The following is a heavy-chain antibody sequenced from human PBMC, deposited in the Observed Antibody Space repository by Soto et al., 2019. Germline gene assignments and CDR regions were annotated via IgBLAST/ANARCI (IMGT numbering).Heavy chain of an antibody. CDR1: GGTFSSYT. Sequence: QVQLVQSGAEVKKPGSSVKVSCKASGGTFSSYTISWVRQAPGQGLEWMGRIIPILGIANYAQKFQGRVTITADNSTSTAYMELSSLRSEDTAVYYCARCSSSWYLGGFDPWGQGTLVTVSS. CDR2: IIPILGIA. CDR3: ARCSSSWYLGGFDP. D-gene: IGHD6-13*01. J-gene: IGHJ5*02. V-gene: IGHV1-69*02.